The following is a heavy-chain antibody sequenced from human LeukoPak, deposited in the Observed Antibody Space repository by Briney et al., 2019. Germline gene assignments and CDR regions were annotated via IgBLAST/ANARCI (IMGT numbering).Heavy chain of an antibody. CDR2: ISVYNGHT. J-gene: IGHJ4*02. CDR1: GYTFTSYG. D-gene: IGHD2-15*01. V-gene: IGHV1-18*01. CDR3: ARVRYCSGGSCYLGYFDY. Sequence: ASVKVSCKASGYTFTSYGISWVRQAPGQGLEWMGWISVYNGHTNYAQKFQGRVTMTTDTSTTTAYMELRSLRSDDTAVYYCARVRYCSGGSCYLGYFDYWGQGTLVTVSS.